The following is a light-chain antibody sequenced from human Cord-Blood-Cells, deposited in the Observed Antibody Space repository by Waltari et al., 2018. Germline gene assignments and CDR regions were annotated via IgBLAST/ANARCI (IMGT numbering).Light chain of an antibody. Sequence: SYELTQPSSVSVSPGQTARITCSGDVLAKKYARWFQQKPGQAPGLVIYKDSERPSGIPERFSGSSSGTTVTLTISGAQVEEEADYYCYSAADNNLVFGGGTKLTVL. CDR1: VLAKKY. CDR3: YSAADNNLV. CDR2: KDS. J-gene: IGLJ2*01. V-gene: IGLV3-27*01.